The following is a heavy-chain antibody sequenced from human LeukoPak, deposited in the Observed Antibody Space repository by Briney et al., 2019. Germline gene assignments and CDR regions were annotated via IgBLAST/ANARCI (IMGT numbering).Heavy chain of an antibody. J-gene: IGHJ3*02. Sequence: SVKVSCKASGGTFSSYAISWVRQAPGQGLEWMGGIIPIFGTANYAQKFQGRVTITTDESTSTAYMELSSLRSEDTAVYYCARDYGDYKAFDIWGQGTMVTVSS. D-gene: IGHD4-17*01. CDR2: IIPIFGTA. CDR1: GGTFSSYA. CDR3: ARDYGDYKAFDI. V-gene: IGHV1-69*05.